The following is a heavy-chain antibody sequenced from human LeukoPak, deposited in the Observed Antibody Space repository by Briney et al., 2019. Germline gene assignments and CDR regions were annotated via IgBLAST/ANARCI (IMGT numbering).Heavy chain of an antibody. CDR1: GYTFTSYG. CDR3: ARGGGRLGYCSSTSCYTTNWFDP. Sequence: ASVKVSCKASGYTFTSYGFIWVRQAPGQGLEWMGWINPNSGGTNYAQKFQGRVTMTRDTSISTAYMELSRLRSDDTAVYYCARGGGRLGYCSSTSCYTTNWFDPWGQGTLVTVSS. V-gene: IGHV1-2*02. CDR2: INPNSGGT. D-gene: IGHD2-2*02. J-gene: IGHJ5*02.